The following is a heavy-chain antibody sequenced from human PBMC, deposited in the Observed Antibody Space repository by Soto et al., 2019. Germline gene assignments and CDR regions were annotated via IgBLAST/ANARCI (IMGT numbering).Heavy chain of an antibody. J-gene: IGHJ5*01. V-gene: IGHV3-23*01. Sequence: EGSLRLSCAASGFTFSSYGMSWVRQDPGKGLEWVSAISGSVGSTYYADSVKGRFTISRDNSNNTLYLQMNSLRTEDTAVYYCANEIRAPRTHGVDSWGHGNIVTVSA. D-gene: IGHD6-6*01. CDR2: ISGSVGST. CDR1: GFTFSSYG. CDR3: ANEIRAPRTHGVDS.